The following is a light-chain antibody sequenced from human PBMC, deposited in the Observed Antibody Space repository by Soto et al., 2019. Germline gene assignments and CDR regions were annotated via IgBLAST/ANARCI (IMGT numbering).Light chain of an antibody. Sequence: EIVLTQSPGTLSLSPGERATLSCRASQSVGRNYLAWYQQKPGQAPRLLIHRISTRATGIPDRFSGSGSATDFTLTISRLEPEDFAVYYCQKYDNAPQTFCQGTRVEIK. CDR1: QSVGRNY. CDR3: QKYDNAPQT. J-gene: IGKJ1*01. V-gene: IGKV3-20*01. CDR2: RIS.